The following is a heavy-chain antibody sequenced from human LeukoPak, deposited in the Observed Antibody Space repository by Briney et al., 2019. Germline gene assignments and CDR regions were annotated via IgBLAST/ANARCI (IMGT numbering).Heavy chain of an antibody. Sequence: GRSLRLSCAASGFDFSDHGMHWVRQAPGKGLEWVAVISRHGSTKIYAASVKGRFTISRDNSKNTMYLQMDSLRPEDTAVYYCAKDGYSGSSDYWGQGTLVTVSS. D-gene: IGHD1-26*01. CDR1: GFDFSDHG. CDR2: ISRHGSTK. CDR3: AKDGYSGSSDY. V-gene: IGHV3-30*18. J-gene: IGHJ4*02.